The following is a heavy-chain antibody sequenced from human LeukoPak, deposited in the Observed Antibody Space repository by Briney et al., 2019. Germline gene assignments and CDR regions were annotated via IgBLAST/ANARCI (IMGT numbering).Heavy chain of an antibody. V-gene: IGHV3-30*02. J-gene: IGHJ4*02. Sequence: GGSLRLSCAASGFTFSNYGMHWVRQAPGKGLEWVAFIRYDGSNKYYADSVKGRSTISRDNSKNTLYLQMNSLRAEDTAVYYCAKNILTGYPHWGQGTLVTVSS. CDR2: IRYDGSNK. CDR3: AKNILTGYPH. D-gene: IGHD3-9*01. CDR1: GFTFSNYG.